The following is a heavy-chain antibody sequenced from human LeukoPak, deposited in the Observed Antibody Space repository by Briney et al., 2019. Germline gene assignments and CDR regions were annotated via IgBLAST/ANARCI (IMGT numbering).Heavy chain of an antibody. J-gene: IGHJ5*02. CDR2: INHSGST. D-gene: IGHD6-19*01. CDR1: GGSFSGYY. V-gene: IGHV4-34*01. Sequence: SETLSLTCAVYGGSFSGYYWSWIRQPPGKGLEWLGEINHSGSTNYNPSLKSPVTISVDTSKNQFSLKLSSVTAADTAVYYCAKLGVIAVAGSNWFDPWGQGTLVTVSS. CDR3: AKLGVIAVAGSNWFDP.